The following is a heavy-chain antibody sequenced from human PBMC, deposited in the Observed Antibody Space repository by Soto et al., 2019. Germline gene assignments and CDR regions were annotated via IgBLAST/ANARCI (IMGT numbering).Heavy chain of an antibody. Sequence: ASVKVSCKASGGTFSSYAISWVRQAPGQGLEWMGGIIPIFGTANYAQKFQGRVTITADESTSTAYMELSSLRSEDTAVYYCARDLGYDSSGFLVSWGQGTLVTVSS. J-gene: IGHJ4*02. CDR3: ARDLGYDSSGFLVS. CDR2: IIPIFGTA. D-gene: IGHD3-22*01. CDR1: GGTFSSYA. V-gene: IGHV1-69*13.